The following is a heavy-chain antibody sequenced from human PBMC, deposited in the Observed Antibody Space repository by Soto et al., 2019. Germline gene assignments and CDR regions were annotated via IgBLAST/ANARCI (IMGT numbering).Heavy chain of an antibody. CDR2: INPNSGGT. CDR3: ARDLMSGWYDPLDY. J-gene: IGHJ4*02. D-gene: IGHD6-19*01. CDR1: GYTFTGYY. V-gene: IGHV1-2*04. Sequence: ASVKVSCKASGYTFTGYYMHWVRQAPGQGLEWMGWINPNSGGTNYAQKFQGWVTMTRDTSISTAYMELSRLRSDDTAVYYCARDLMSGWYDPLDYWGQGTLVTVSS.